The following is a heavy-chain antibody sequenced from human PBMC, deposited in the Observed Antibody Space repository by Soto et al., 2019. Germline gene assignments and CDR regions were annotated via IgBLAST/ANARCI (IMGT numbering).Heavy chain of an antibody. CDR1: GYTLTELS. Sequence: ASVKVSCKVSGYTLTELSMHWVRQAPGKGLEWMGGFDPEDGETIYAQKFQGRVTMTEDTSTDPAYMELSSLRSEDTAVYYCASYLWFGEPRGSYGMDVWGQGTTVTVSS. J-gene: IGHJ6*02. V-gene: IGHV1-24*01. D-gene: IGHD3-10*01. CDR3: ASYLWFGEPRGSYGMDV. CDR2: FDPEDGET.